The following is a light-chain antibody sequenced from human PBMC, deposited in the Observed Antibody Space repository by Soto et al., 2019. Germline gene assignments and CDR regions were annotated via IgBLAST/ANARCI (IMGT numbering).Light chain of an antibody. J-gene: IGKJ4*01. V-gene: IGKV1-33*01. CDR2: DAS. CDR1: QGISNS. Sequence: DIQLTQSPCSLSAPVGDRVTVTVRVSQGISNSLNWYRQKPGKVPKVLICDASNLQTGVPSRFSAYRSETDFTFTISSLQPEDIATYYCQQYDDLPLTFGGGTKV. CDR3: QQYDDLPLT.